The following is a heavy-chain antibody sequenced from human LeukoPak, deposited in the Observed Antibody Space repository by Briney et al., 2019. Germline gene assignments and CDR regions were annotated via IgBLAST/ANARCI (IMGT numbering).Heavy chain of an antibody. J-gene: IGHJ5*02. CDR3: ARGCSSTSCYAVGSFDP. V-gene: IGHV1-2*04. D-gene: IGHD2-2*01. CDR2: INPNSGGT. Sequence: GASVKVSCKASGYTFTGYYMHWVRQAPGQGLGWMGWINPNSGGTNYAQKFQGWVTMTRDTSNSTAYMELSRLRSDDTAVYYCARGCSSTSCYAVGSFDPWGQGTLVTVSS. CDR1: GYTFTGYY.